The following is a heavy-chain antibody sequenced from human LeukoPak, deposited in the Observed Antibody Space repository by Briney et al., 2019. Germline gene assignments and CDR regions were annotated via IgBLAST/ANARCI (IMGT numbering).Heavy chain of an antibody. J-gene: IGHJ6*03. V-gene: IGHV3-23*01. D-gene: IGHD5-18*01. CDR1: GFTFSSYE. CDR2: ISGSGGST. Sequence: GGSLRLSCAASGFTFSSYEMNWVRQAPGKGLEWVSAISGSGGSTYYADSVKGRFTISRDNSKNTLYLQMNSLRAEDTAVYYCAKDRFGIQLWLRLYYYYMDVWGKGTTVTISS. CDR3: AKDRFGIQLWLRLYYYYMDV.